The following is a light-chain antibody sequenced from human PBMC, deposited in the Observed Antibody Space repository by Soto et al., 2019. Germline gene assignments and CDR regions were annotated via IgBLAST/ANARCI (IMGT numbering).Light chain of an antibody. CDR2: DSN. CDR1: SSNIGAGQD. V-gene: IGLV1-40*03. Sequence: QSSLPQPPSVSGAPGHRFTISCTGTSSNIGAGQDVHWYRQLPGAAPKFLISDSNNRASGVPDRFSVSKSGASASLAITGLRAEDEGDYFCQSYGNSLRGLYVFGTGTKVTVL. J-gene: IGLJ1*01. CDR3: QSYGNSLRGLYV.